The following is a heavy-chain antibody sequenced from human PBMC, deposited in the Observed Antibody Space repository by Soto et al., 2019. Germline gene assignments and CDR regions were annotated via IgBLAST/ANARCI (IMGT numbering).Heavy chain of an antibody. CDR1: GYTFTSYD. Sequence: QVQLVQAGAEVKKPGASVKVSCKASGYTFTSYDINWVRKATVQGLERMGWMNPNSGNTGCAQKFQGRVNMTRNTSISTAYMKLSSLRYEHTTGYDCARQKNAYGMDVWGQGTRVTVYS. CDR3: ARQKNAYGMDV. CDR2: MNPNSGNT. D-gene: IGHD1-1*01. J-gene: IGHJ6*02. V-gene: IGHV1-8*01.